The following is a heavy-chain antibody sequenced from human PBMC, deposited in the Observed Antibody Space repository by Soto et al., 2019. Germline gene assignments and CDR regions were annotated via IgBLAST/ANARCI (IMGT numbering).Heavy chain of an antibody. Sequence: QVQLVESGGGVVQPGRSLRLSCAASGFTFSSYGMHWVRQAPGKGLEWVALISYDGSNKYYADSVKGRFTISRDNSKNTVYRQMNSFRAEDTALYYGAKAISWLEGTHDYGMDVWGQGTTVTVSS. CDR3: AKAISWLEGTHDYGMDV. CDR1: GFTFSSYG. CDR2: ISYDGSNK. V-gene: IGHV3-30*18. D-gene: IGHD6-19*01. J-gene: IGHJ6*02.